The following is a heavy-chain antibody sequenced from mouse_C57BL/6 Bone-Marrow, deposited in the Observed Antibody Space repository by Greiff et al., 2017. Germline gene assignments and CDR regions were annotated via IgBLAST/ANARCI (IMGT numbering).Heavy chain of an antibody. D-gene: IGHD4-1*01. Sequence: EVQRVESGGGLVKPGGSLKLSCAASGFTFSDYGMHWVRQAPEKGLEWVAYISSGSSTIYYADTVQGRFTISRDNAKNTLFLQMTSLRSDDTAMYYCAREASWDAYYFDYWGQGTTLTVSS. CDR1: GFTFSDYG. J-gene: IGHJ2*01. V-gene: IGHV5-17*01. CDR3: AREASWDAYYFDY. CDR2: ISSGSSTI.